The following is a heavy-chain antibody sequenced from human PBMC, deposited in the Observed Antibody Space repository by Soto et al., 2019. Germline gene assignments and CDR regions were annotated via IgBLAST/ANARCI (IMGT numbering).Heavy chain of an antibody. CDR2: INAGNGNT. D-gene: IGHD6-6*01. J-gene: IGHJ4*02. Sequence: QVQLVQSGAEVKKPGASVKVSCKASGYTFTSYAMHWVRQAPGQRLEWMGWINAGNGNTKYSQKFQGRVTITRDTSASTAYMELSSLRSEDTAVYYCARDREYSSSSVRNFDYWGQGTLVTVAS. CDR3: ARDREYSSSSVRNFDY. CDR1: GYTFTSYA. V-gene: IGHV1-3*01.